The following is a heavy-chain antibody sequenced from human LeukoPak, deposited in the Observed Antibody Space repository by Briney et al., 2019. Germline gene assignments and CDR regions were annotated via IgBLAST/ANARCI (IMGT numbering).Heavy chain of an antibody. J-gene: IGHJ4*02. V-gene: IGHV3-23*01. CDR3: AKGRPPQQPYPWGDY. CDR2: IGTTYNT. Sequence: GGSLRLSCAASGFTFSSYGMNWVRQAPGKGLEWVSAIGTTYNTYYADSVKGRFTISRDNSRNTLYLQMNSLRADDTAVYYCAKGRPPQQPYPWGDYGGQGTLVAVSS. D-gene: IGHD6-13*01. CDR1: GFTFSSYG.